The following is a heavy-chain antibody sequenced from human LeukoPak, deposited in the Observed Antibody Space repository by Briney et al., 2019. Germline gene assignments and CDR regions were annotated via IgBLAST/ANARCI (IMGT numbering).Heavy chain of an antibody. D-gene: IGHD4-23*01. V-gene: IGHV3-23*01. CDR3: AKAYGGAPTDY. Sequence: PGGSLRLSCAASGFTFSSYAMSWVRQAPGKGLEWVSAISGSGTTTYYADSVKGRFTISRDNSKNTLFLQMNSLRAEDTAIYYCAKAYGGAPTDYWGLGTLVTVSS. J-gene: IGHJ4*02. CDR1: GFTFSSYA. CDR2: ISGSGTTT.